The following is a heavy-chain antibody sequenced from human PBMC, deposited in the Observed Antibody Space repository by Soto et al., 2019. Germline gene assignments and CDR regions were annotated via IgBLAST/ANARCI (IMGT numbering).Heavy chain of an antibody. Sequence: ASVKVSCKASGYTFTGYYMHWVRQAPGQGLEWMGWINPNSGGTNYAQKFQGRVTMTRDTSISTAYMELSGLRSDDTAVYYCARAPTVTKRGPSHYYGMDVWGQGTTVTVSS. CDR1: GYTFTGYY. CDR2: INPNSGGT. J-gene: IGHJ6*02. V-gene: IGHV1-2*02. D-gene: IGHD4-17*01. CDR3: ARAPTVTKRGPSHYYGMDV.